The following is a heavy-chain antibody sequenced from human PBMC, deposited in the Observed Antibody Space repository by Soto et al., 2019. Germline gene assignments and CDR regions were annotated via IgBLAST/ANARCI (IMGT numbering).Heavy chain of an antibody. D-gene: IGHD2-15*01. Sequence: ASVKVSCKASGGTFSSYAISWVRQAPGQGLEWMGGIIPIFGTANYAQKFQGRVTITADKSTSTAYMELSSLRSEDTAVYYCARAPPPYCSGGSCLQGWFDPWGQGTLVTVSS. J-gene: IGHJ5*02. CDR1: GGTFSSYA. V-gene: IGHV1-69*06. CDR3: ARAPPPYCSGGSCLQGWFDP. CDR2: IIPIFGTA.